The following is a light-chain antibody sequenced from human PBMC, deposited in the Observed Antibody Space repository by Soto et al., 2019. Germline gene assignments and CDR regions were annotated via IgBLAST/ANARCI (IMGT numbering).Light chain of an antibody. Sequence: ALTQPASVSGSPGQSITISCTGTSSDVGGYNYVSWYQQHPGKAPKLMIYDVNNRPSGVSNRFSGSKSGNTASLTISGLQAEDEADYYCSSYTSSSTHVVFGGGTKVTVL. CDR3: SSYTSSSTHVV. CDR2: DVN. CDR1: SSDVGGYNY. V-gene: IGLV2-14*01. J-gene: IGLJ2*01.